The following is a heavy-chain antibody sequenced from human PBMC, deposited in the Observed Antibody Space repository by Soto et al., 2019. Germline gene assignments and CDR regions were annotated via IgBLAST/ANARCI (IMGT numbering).Heavy chain of an antibody. CDR2: IYYSGST. J-gene: IGHJ5*02. CDR3: ARVYYGSGSYYSRFDP. V-gene: IGHV4-30-4*01. D-gene: IGHD3-10*01. Sequence: QVQLQESGPGLVKPSQTLSLTCTVSGGSISSGDYYWSWIRQPPGKGLEWIGYIYYSGSTYYNPSLKSRVTIPVDSSKNQFSLKLSSVTAADTAVYYCARVYYGSGSYYSRFDPWGQGTLVTVSS. CDR1: GGSISSGDYY.